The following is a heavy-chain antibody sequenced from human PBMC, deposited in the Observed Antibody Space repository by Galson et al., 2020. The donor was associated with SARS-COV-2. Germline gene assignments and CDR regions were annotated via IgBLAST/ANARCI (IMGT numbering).Heavy chain of an antibody. V-gene: IGHV4-59*01. D-gene: IGHD6-13*01. CDR1: GGSISSYY. J-gene: IGHJ2*01. CDR3: ARDTGSSWYDYWYFDL. Sequence: SETLSLTCTVSGGSISSYYWSWIRQPPGKGLEWIGYIYYSGSTNYNPSLKSRVTISVDTSKNQFSLKLSSVTAADTAVYYCARDTGSSWYDYWYFDLWGRGTLVTVSS. CDR2: IYYSGST.